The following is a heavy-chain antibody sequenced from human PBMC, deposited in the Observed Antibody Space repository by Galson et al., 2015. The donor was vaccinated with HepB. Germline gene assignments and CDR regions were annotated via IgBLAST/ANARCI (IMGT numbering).Heavy chain of an antibody. CDR3: AKDLEGDYGSGTFDY. D-gene: IGHD3-10*01. Sequence: SLRLSCAASGFTFDDYAMHWVRQAPGKGLEWVSGISWNSGSIGYADSVKGRFTISRDNAKNSLYLQMNSLRAEDTALYYCAKDLEGDYGSGTFDYWGQGTLVTVSS. CDR1: GFTFDDYA. V-gene: IGHV3-9*01. CDR2: ISWNSGSI. J-gene: IGHJ4*02.